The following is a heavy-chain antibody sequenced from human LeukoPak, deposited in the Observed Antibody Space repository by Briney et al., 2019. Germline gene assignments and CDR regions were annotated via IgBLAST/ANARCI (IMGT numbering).Heavy chain of an antibody. CDR3: ARAGGYSYGFD. J-gene: IGHJ4*02. CDR1: GYTFTDYY. D-gene: IGHD5-18*01. V-gene: IGHV1-2*02. Sequence: ASVKVSCKASGYTFTDYYMHWVRQAPGQGLEWMGWINPSSGGTNYAQKFQGRVTITRNTSISTAYMELSSLRSEDTAVYYCARAGGYSYGFDWGQGTLVTVSS. CDR2: INPSSGGT.